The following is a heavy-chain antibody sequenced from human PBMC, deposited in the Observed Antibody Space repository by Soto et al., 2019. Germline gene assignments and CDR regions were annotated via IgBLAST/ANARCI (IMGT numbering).Heavy chain of an antibody. D-gene: IGHD2-8*01. J-gene: IGHJ4*02. V-gene: IGHV1-18*01. Sequence: GASVKVSCKASGYTFSNFGLSWVRQAPGQGLELMGWIRPYNGNTNYAQKHQGRINMTTDTSTSTAYMELRSLRSDDTAVYYFARDRLGVSVTGGGFDSWGQGTLVTVSS. CDR2: IRPYNGNT. CDR1: GYTFSNFG. CDR3: ARDRLGVSVTGGGFDS.